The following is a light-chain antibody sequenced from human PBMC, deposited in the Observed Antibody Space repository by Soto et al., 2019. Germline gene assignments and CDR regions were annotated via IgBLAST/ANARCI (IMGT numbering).Light chain of an antibody. J-gene: IGLJ2*01. CDR3: YSYAGRTVV. V-gene: IGLV2-8*01. CDR1: SSDVGGYNY. CDR2: EIS. Sequence: QSALTQPPSASGSPGQSVTISCSGTSSDVGGYNYVSWYQQHPGKAPKLMIYEISKRPSGAPDRFSGSKSGNTASLTVSGLQAEDEADYYCYSYAGRTVVFGGGTKLTVL.